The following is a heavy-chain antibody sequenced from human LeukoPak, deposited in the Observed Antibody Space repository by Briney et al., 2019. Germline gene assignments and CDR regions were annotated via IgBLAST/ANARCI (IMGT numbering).Heavy chain of an antibody. D-gene: IGHD3-10*01. CDR1: GLAVRSNY. Sequence: PGGSLRLSCAVSGLAVRSNYVSWVRQAPGKGLEWVAVIYSTGTTFYAASVKGRFTISRDNSKNTVYLQMNSLRPEDTAIYYCARDRGPGWFDPWGQGTLVTVSS. CDR2: IYSTGTT. CDR3: ARDRGPGWFDP. J-gene: IGHJ5*02. V-gene: IGHV3-53*05.